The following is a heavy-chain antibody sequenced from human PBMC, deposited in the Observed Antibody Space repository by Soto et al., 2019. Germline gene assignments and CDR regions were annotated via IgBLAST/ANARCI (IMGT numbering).Heavy chain of an antibody. CDR1: GGTFSSYA. V-gene: IGHV1-69*13. CDR2: IIPIFGTA. J-gene: IGHJ4*02. Sequence: SVKVSCKASGGTFSSYAISWVRQAPGQGLEWMGGIIPIFGTANYAQKFQGRVTITADESTSTAYMELSSLRSEDTAVYYCARACGGDCYSGSMFWGQGTQVTVSS. D-gene: IGHD2-21*02. CDR3: ARACGGDCYSGSMF.